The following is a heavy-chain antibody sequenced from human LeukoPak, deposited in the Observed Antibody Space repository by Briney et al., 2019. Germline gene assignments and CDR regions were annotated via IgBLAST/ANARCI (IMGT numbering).Heavy chain of an antibody. V-gene: IGHV4-59*12. D-gene: IGHD5-18*01. CDR2: IYYTGST. Sequence: PSETLSLTCAVSGGSISNYYWSWIRQPPGKGLEWIGYIYYTGSTNYNPSLKSRVTLSVDTSKNQFSLKLSSVTAADTAVYYCAVTRPNWFDPWGQGTLVTVSS. CDR1: GGSISNYY. J-gene: IGHJ5*02. CDR3: AVTRPNWFDP.